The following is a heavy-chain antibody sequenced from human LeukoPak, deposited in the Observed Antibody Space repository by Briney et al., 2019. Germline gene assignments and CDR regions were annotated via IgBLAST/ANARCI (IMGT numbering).Heavy chain of an antibody. J-gene: IGHJ4*02. V-gene: IGHV3-49*04. D-gene: IGHD6-19*01. CDR2: IRSKAYGGTT. CDR1: GFTFGDYA. Sequence: GGSLRLSCTASGFTFGDYAMSWVRQAPGKGLEWVGFIRSKAYGGTTEYAASVKGRFTISRDDSKSIAYLQMNSLKTEDTAVYYCTREDSSGLGWGYWGQGTLVTVSS. CDR3: TREDSSGLGWGY.